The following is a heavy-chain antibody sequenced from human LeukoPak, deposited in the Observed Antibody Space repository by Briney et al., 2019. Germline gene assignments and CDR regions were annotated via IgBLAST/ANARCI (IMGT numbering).Heavy chain of an antibody. J-gene: IGHJ5*02. CDR3: ARLAPDYADYWFDP. V-gene: IGHV5-51*01. Sequence: GESLKISCQTSGYDFSTKWIGWVRQMPGKGLEWMGIIYPLESITKYSPAFRGHVTLTADTSINTAFLQWTSLKASDTAIYYCARLAPDYADYWFDPWGQGTPVTVSS. CDR2: IYPLESIT. CDR1: GYDFSTKW. D-gene: IGHD4-17*01.